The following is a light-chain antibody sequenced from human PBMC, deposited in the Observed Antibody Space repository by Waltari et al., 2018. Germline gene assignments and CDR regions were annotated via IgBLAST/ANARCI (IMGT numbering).Light chain of an antibody. CDR3: ETGGFGIWR. J-gene: IGLJ2*01. Sequence: QLILTQSPSASASLGASVKLTCTLSSGPSNYAIAWLQRQPEKGPRYVMKVNSDGSYIKGDGIPDRFSGSSSGADRYLTISSLQSEDEADYYCETGGFGIWRFGGGTKLTVL. CDR1: SGPSNYA. CDR2: VNSDGSY. V-gene: IGLV4-69*01.